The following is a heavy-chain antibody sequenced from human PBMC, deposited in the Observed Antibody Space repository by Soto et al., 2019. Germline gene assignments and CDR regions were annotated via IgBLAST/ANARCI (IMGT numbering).Heavy chain of an antibody. J-gene: IGHJ4*02. CDR1: GYTFTSYA. Sequence: QVQLVQSGAEEKKPGASMKVSCKASGYTFTSYAMHWVRQAPGQRLEWMGWINAGNGNTKYSQKFQGRVTITRDTSASKAYMELSILISEDTAVYYCATSIVVVTALDYWGQGTLVTVSS. D-gene: IGHD2-21*02. CDR2: INAGNGNT. CDR3: ATSIVVVTALDY. V-gene: IGHV1-3*05.